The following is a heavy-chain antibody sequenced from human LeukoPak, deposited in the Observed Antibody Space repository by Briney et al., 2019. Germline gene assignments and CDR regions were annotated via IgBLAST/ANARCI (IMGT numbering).Heavy chain of an antibody. J-gene: IGHJ6*02. V-gene: IGHV4-30-2*01. CDR1: GGSISSGGYY. Sequence: SETLSLTCTVSGGSISSGGYYWSWIRQHPGKGLEWIGYIYHSGSTYYNPSLKSRVTISVDRSKNQFSLKLSSVTAADTAVYYCARGYYDFWSGYYFGMDVWGQGTTVTVSS. CDR3: ARGYYDFWSGYYFGMDV. CDR2: IYHSGST. D-gene: IGHD3-3*01.